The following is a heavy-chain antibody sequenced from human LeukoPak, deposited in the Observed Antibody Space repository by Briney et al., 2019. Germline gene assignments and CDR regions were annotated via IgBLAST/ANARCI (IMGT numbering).Heavy chain of an antibody. CDR2: IYYSGST. CDR1: GGSISSYY. D-gene: IGHD3-9*01. V-gene: IGHV4-59*01. Sequence: SETLSLTCTVSGGSISSYYWSWIRQPPGKGLEWIGYIYYSGSTNYNPSLKSRVTISVDTSKNQFSLKLSSVTAADTAVYYCAKIPRAQLYYDLLNGYPLYFDYWGQGILVTVSS. CDR3: AKIPRAQLYYDLLNGYPLYFDY. J-gene: IGHJ4*02.